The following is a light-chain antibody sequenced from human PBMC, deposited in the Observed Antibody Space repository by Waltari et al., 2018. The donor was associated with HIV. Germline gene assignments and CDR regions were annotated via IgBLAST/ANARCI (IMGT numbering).Light chain of an antibody. CDR1: TSNVGSNP. J-gene: IGLJ3*02. Sequence: QSFLTQPPSASGTPGRRVVISCSGNTSNVGSNPVNWYRQVPGTAPKLLMFSNTQRPSGVTDRFSGSKSGTSASLAIKGRQSEDEADYYCAARDDSLNVWVFGGGTKLTVL. V-gene: IGLV1-44*01. CDR3: AARDDSLNVWV. CDR2: SNT.